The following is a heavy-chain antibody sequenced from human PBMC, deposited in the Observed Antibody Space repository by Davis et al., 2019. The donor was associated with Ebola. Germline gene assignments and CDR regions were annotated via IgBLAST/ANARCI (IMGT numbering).Heavy chain of an antibody. Sequence: GESLKISCAASGFTFSSYAMDWVRQAPGQGLEWVARIRNKANSYTTEYAASVKGRLIISRDESQKSLYLQMNSLKIEDTAVYYCVRAGYSSSWRDFDYWGQGTLVTVSS. CDR3: VRAGYSSSWRDFDY. CDR2: IRNKANSYTT. J-gene: IGHJ4*02. CDR1: GFTFSSYA. V-gene: IGHV3-72*01. D-gene: IGHD6-13*01.